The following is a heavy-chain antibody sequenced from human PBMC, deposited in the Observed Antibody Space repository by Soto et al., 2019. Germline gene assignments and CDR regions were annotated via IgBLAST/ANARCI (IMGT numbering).Heavy chain of an antibody. Sequence: QVQLEESGGGVVQPGRSLRLSCAASGFTFGHYAMHWVRQAPGKGLEWLAIISYDGDNEYYAGSVRGRFTISRDNSKNTLYLQQNNLRHEDTAVYYCAKDGGPVYCNSPGCSAKHFDYWGQGTLVTVSS. J-gene: IGHJ4*02. CDR2: ISYDGDNE. CDR3: AKDGGPVYCNSPGCSAKHFDY. D-gene: IGHD2-2*01. V-gene: IGHV3-30*18. CDR1: GFTFGHYA.